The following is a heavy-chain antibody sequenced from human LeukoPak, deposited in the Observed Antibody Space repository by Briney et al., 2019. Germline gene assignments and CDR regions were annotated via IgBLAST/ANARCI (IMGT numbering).Heavy chain of an antibody. CDR2: ISSSSSYI. Sequence: AGGSLRLSCAASGFTFSSYSMNWVRQAPGKGLEWVSSISSSSSYIYYADSVKGRFTISRDNSKNTLYLQMNSLRAEDTAVHYCARVHGATQDYFDYWGQGTLVTVSS. D-gene: IGHD1-26*01. CDR3: ARVHGATQDYFDY. CDR1: GFTFSSYS. J-gene: IGHJ4*02. V-gene: IGHV3-21*01.